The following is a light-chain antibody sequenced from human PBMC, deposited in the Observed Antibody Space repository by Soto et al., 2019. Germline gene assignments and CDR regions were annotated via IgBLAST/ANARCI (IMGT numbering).Light chain of an antibody. CDR1: QSVGSNY. Sequence: EIVLTQFPGTLSLSPGERATLSCRASQSVGSNYLAWYQQRPGQPPNLLIFGASHRAPDIPDRFSGSGSGTDFTFTISSLQPEDIATYYCQQYDNLPPITFGQGTRLEIK. J-gene: IGKJ5*01. V-gene: IGKV3-20*01. CDR3: QQYDNLPPIT. CDR2: GAS.